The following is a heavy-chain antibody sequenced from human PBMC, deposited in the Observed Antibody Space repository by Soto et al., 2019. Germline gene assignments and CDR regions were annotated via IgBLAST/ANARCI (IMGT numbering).Heavy chain of an antibody. CDR1: GGSISSGDYY. D-gene: IGHD3-9*01. CDR3: ARGGNGYHILTGFSSHY. Sequence: QVQLQESGPGLVKPSQTLSLTCTVSGGSISSGDYYWTWIRQPPGKGLEWIGYIYYSWYTYYNPSLKSLITISVDTSKNQFSLKLTSVTAADTAVYFFARGGNGYHILTGFSSHYWGQGTLVTVSS. J-gene: IGHJ4*02. CDR2: IYYSWYT. V-gene: IGHV4-30-4*01.